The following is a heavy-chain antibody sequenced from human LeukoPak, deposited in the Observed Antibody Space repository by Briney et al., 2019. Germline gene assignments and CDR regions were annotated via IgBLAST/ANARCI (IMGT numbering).Heavy chain of an antibody. V-gene: IGHV3-21*01. CDR3: ARADSSGYFYFDF. CDR1: GFTFRSYS. CDR2: ISSSSSYI. D-gene: IGHD3-22*01. J-gene: IGHJ4*02. Sequence: GGSLRLSCAASGFTFRSYSMNWVRQAPGKGLEWVSSISSSSSYIYYADSVKGRFTISRDNAKNSLYLQMNSVRAEDTAVYYCARADSSGYFYFDFWGQGILVTVSS.